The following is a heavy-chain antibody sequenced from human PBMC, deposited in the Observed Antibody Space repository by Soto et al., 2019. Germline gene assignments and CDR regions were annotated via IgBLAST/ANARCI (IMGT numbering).Heavy chain of an antibody. J-gene: IGHJ2*01. CDR2: MNPNSGNT. CDR1: GYTFTSYD. CDR3: ARVWGGLQNWYFDL. D-gene: IGHD2-21*01. Sequence: QVQLVQSGAEVKKPRASVKVSCKASGYTFTSYDINWVRQATGQGIEWMGWMNPNSGNTGYAQKFQGRVTMTRNTSISTAYMELSSLRSEDTAVYYCARVWGGLQNWYFDLWGRGTLVTVSS. V-gene: IGHV1-8*01.